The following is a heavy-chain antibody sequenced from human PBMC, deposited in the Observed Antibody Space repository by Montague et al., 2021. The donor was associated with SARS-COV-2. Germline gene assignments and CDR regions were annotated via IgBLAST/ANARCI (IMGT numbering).Heavy chain of an antibody. V-gene: IGHV4-34*01. CDR3: ARWDPQTLTLIGLRGKSASDY. J-gene: IGHJ4*02. CDR1: GGSFSSYH. D-gene: IGHD4-23*01. Sequence: SETLSLTCAVYGGSFSSYHWTWIRQSPGKGLEWIAEINHSGTTNYNFNPSLRSRVTISVDTSKSQFSLKLSSVTAADTGVYYCARWDPQTLTLIGLRGKSASDYWGQGTLVTVSS. CDR2: INHSGTT.